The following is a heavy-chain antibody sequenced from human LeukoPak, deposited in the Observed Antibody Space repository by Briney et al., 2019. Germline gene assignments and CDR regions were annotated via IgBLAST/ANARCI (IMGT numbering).Heavy chain of an antibody. CDR2: IYYSGST. CDR3: AREPLSGGWSDY. Sequence: PSETLSLTCTVSGGSISSSSYYWGWIRQPPGKGLEWIGSIYYSGSTYYNPSLKSRVTISVDTSKNQLSLKLSSVTAAGTAVYYCAREPLSGGWSDYWGQGTLVTVSS. D-gene: IGHD6-19*01. J-gene: IGHJ4*02. V-gene: IGHV4-39*07. CDR1: GGSISSSSYY.